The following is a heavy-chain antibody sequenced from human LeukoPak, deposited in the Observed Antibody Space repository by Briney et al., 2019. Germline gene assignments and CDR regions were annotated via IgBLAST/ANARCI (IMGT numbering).Heavy chain of an antibody. CDR3: ARDQGYGGNSGTIDY. V-gene: IGHV3-48*04. J-gene: IGHJ4*02. CDR1: GFTFSSYS. D-gene: IGHD4-23*01. Sequence: GGSLRLSCAASGFTFSSYSMNWVRQAPGKGLEWVSYISSSSSTIYYADSVKGRFTISRDNAKNSLYLQMNSLRAEDTAVYYCARDQGYGGNSGTIDYWGQGTLVTVSS. CDR2: ISSSSSTI.